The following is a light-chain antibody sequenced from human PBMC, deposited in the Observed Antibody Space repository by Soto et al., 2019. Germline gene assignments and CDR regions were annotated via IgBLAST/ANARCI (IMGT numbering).Light chain of an antibody. CDR2: SNN. CDR1: SSNIGSNT. V-gene: IGLV1-44*01. J-gene: IGLJ2*01. Sequence: QPVLTQPPSASGTPGQRVTISCSGSSSNIGSNTVNWYQQLPGTAPKVLIYSNNQRPSGVPDRFSGSKSGTSASLAISGLQSEDEADYYCAAWDDSLNALVFGGGTKLTVL. CDR3: AAWDDSLNALV.